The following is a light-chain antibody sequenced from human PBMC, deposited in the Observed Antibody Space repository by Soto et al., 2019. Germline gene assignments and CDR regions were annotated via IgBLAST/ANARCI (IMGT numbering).Light chain of an antibody. J-gene: IGLJ3*02. CDR3: TSYVGSNIWV. CDR1: SSDVGAYKY. CDR2: EVS. Sequence: QSALTQPPSASGSPGQSVTISCTGTSSDVGAYKYVSWYQQYPGKAPKLMIYEVSKRPSGVPDRFSGSKPGNTASLTVSGRQAEDEADYYCTSYVGSNIWVFGGGTKLTVL. V-gene: IGLV2-8*01.